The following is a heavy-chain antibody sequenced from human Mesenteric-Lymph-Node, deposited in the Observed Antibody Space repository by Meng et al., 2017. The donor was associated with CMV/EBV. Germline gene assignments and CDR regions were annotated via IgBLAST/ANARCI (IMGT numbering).Heavy chain of an antibody. D-gene: IGHD2-15*01. CDR1: GGSISSGSSY. V-gene: IGHV4-39*01. CDR2: IYYSGST. J-gene: IGHJ3*02. Sequence: SETLSLTCTVSGGSISSGSSYWSWIRQPPGKGLEWIGSIYYSGSTYYNPSLKSRVTISVDTSKNQFSLKLNSVTAADTAVYYCARRDGHLVVVAYYAFDIWGQGTMVTVSS. CDR3: ARRDGHLVVVAYYAFDI.